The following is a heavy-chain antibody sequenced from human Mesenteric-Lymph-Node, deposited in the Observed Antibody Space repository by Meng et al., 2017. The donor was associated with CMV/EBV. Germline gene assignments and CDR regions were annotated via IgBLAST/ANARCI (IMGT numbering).Heavy chain of an antibody. CDR3: ARLGCSSTSCYSRFDP. CDR2: IYYSGST. D-gene: IGHD2-2*02. Sequence: SETLSLTCTVSGGSISSGDYYWGWIRQPPGKGLEWIGSIYYSGSTYYNPSLKSRVTISVDTSKNQFSLKLSSVTAADTAVYYCARLGCSSTSCYSRFDPWGQGTLVTVSS. CDR1: GGSISSGDYY. J-gene: IGHJ5*02. V-gene: IGHV4-39*07.